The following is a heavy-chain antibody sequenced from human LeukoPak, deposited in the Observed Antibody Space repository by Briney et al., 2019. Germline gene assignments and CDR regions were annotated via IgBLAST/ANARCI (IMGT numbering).Heavy chain of an antibody. V-gene: IGHV4-34*01. J-gene: IGHJ3*02. CDR1: GGSFSGYY. CDR3: ARSSYSWNDAFDI. D-gene: IGHD1-20*01. Sequence: KASETLSLTCAVYGGSFSGYYWSWVRQPPGKGLEWIGNLYHRGNTHYNPSLKSRLTISVDTSKSQFSLKLNSVTAADTAVYYCARSSYSWNDAFDIWGQGTMVTVSS. CDR2: LYHRGNT.